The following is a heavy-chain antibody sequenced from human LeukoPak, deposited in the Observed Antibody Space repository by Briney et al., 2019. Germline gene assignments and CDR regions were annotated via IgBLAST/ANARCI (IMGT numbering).Heavy chain of an antibody. CDR1: GFTFSSYS. D-gene: IGHD5-18*01. CDR2: ISSSSSTI. V-gene: IGHV3-48*01. CDR3: ARAVERGYSYGYYFDY. Sequence: GGSLRLSXAASGFTFSSYSMNWVRQAPGKGLEWLSYISSSSSTIYYADSVKGRFTISRDNAKNSLYLQMNSLRAEDTAVYYCARAVERGYSYGYYFDYWGQGTLVTVSS. J-gene: IGHJ4*02.